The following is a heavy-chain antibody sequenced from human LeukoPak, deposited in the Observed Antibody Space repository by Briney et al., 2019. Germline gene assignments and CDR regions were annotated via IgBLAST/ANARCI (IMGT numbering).Heavy chain of an antibody. V-gene: IGHV4-39*01. D-gene: IGHD6-13*01. J-gene: IGHJ4*02. Sequence: SSETLSLTCTVSGGSISSSSYYWGWIRQPPGKGLEWIGSIYYSGSTYYNPSLKSRVTISVDTSKNQFSLKLSSVTAADTAVYYCARHYVSSWYGDYWGQGTLVTVSS. CDR1: GGSISSSSYY. CDR2: IYYSGST. CDR3: ARHYVSSWYGDY.